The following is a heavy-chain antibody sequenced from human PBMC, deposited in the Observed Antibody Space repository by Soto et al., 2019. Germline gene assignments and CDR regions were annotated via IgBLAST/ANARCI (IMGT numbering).Heavy chain of an antibody. J-gene: IGHJ6*02. CDR1: VGIFSSYA. CDR3: AKPLRFLDSYGMDV. D-gene: IGHD3-3*01. CDR2: IIPIFGTA. V-gene: IGHV1-69*13. Sequence: SVQVSGEASVGIFSSYAISGVRQAPGQGLEWMGGIIPIFGTANYAQKFQGRVTITADESTSTAYMELSSLRSEDTAVYYCAKPLRFLDSYGMDVWGQGTTVTVSS.